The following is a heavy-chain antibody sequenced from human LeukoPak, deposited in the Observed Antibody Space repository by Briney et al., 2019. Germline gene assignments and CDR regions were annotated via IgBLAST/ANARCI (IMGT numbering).Heavy chain of an antibody. CDR2: ISAYNGNT. V-gene: IGHV1-18*04. D-gene: IGHD6-19*01. Sequence: GASVKVSCKASGYTFTGYYMHWVRQAPGQGLEWMGWISAYNGNTNYAQKLQGRVTMTTDTSTSTAYMELRSLRSDDTAVYYCARARAGTVAFDIWGQGAMVTVSS. CDR3: ARARAGTVAFDI. CDR1: GYTFTGYY. J-gene: IGHJ3*02.